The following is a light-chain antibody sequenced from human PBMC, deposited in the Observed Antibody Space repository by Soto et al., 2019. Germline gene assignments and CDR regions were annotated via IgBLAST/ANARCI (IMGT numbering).Light chain of an antibody. J-gene: IGLJ2*01. CDR1: SSDVGGYNY. V-gene: IGLV2-14*03. CDR2: DVS. CDR3: SSYRSSITPVV. Sequence: QSALTQPASVSGSPGQSITISCTGTSSDVGGYNYVSWYQQHPGKAPKLMIYDVSNRPSGVSNRFSGSKSGNTASLTISGLQAEDEADYHCSSYRSSITPVVFGEGTKLTVL.